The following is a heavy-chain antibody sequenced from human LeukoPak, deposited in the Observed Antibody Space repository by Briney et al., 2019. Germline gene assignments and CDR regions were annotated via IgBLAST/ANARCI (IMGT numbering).Heavy chain of an antibody. CDR2: ISSSSSYI. CDR3: ASTPGIAAAGRNY. Sequence: PGGFSRLSFAATGFTFNSCSMKWGRQAPGKGVGWVLSISSSSSYIYYADSVKGRFTISRDNAKNSLYLQMNSLRAEDTAVYYCASTPGIAAAGRNYWGQGTLVTVSS. V-gene: IGHV3-21*01. J-gene: IGHJ4*02. D-gene: IGHD6-13*01. CDR1: GFTFNSCS.